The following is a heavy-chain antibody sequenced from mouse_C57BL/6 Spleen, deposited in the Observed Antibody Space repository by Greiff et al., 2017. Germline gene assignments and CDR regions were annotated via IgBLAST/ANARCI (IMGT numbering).Heavy chain of an antibody. J-gene: IGHJ2*01. CDR3: ARGGFKELYFDY. Sequence: QVQLKESGPGLVKPGASVTISCKASGYTFTDYYINWVNQRPGQGLEWIGWIYPGSGNTKYTEKLKGKATLTVDTSSSTTYMQLSSLPSEDSAVYFCARGGFKELYFDYWGQGTTLTFSS. V-gene: IGHV1-84*01. CDR2: IYPGSGNT. CDR1: GYTFTDYY.